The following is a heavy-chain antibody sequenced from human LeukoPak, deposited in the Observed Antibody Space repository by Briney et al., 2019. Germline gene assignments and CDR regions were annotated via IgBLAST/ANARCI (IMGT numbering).Heavy chain of an antibody. Sequence: GASVKVSCKASGYTFTGYYMHWVRQAPGQGLEWMGWINPNSGGTNYAQKFQGRVTKTRDTSISTAYMELSRLRSDDTAVYYCARVGYSNVYYYYYGMDVWGQGTTVTVSS. J-gene: IGHJ6*02. CDR2: INPNSGGT. CDR1: GYTFTGYY. V-gene: IGHV1-2*02. CDR3: ARVGYSNVYYYYYGMDV. D-gene: IGHD6-13*01.